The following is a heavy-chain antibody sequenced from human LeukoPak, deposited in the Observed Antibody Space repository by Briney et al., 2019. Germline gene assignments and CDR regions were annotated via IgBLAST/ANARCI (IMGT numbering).Heavy chain of an antibody. Sequence: SETLSLTCAVYGGSFSDYSWSWIRQPAGKGLEWIGRIYTSGSTNYNPSLKSRVTISVDTSKNQFSLKLSSVTAADTAVYYCARDYRIGWFDPWGQGTLVTVSS. V-gene: IGHV4-4*07. J-gene: IGHJ5*02. CDR3: ARDYRIGWFDP. CDR1: GGSFSDYS. D-gene: IGHD2-21*01. CDR2: IYTSGST.